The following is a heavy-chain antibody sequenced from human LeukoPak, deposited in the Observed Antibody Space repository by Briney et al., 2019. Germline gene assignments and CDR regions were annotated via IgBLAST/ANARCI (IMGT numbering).Heavy chain of an antibody. CDR2: INHSGST. J-gene: IGHJ2*01. V-gene: IGHV4-39*07. D-gene: IGHD3-3*02. Sequence: SETLSLTCTVSGGSISSGDYYWSWIRQPPGKGLEWIGEINHSGSTNYNPSLKSRVTISVDTSKNQFSLKLSSVTAADTAVYYCARASAFVNLWGRGTLVTVSS. CDR3: ARASAFVNL. CDR1: GGSISSGDYY.